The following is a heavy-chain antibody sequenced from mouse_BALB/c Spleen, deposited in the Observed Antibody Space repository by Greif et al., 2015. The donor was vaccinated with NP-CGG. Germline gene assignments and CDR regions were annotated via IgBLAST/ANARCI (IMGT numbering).Heavy chain of an antibody. Sequence: DLVKPGASVKLSCKASGCTFTSYWINWIKQRPGQGLEWIGRIAPGSGSTYYNEMFKGKATLTVDTSSSTAYIQLSSLSSEDSAVYFCARYYGSSYFDVWGAGTTVTVSS. V-gene: IGHV1S41*01. J-gene: IGHJ1*01. CDR1: GCTFTSYW. CDR2: IAPGSGST. CDR3: ARYYGSSYFDV. D-gene: IGHD1-1*01.